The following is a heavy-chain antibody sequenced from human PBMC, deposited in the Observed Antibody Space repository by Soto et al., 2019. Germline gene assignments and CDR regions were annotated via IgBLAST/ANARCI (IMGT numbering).Heavy chain of an antibody. J-gene: IGHJ4*02. Sequence: QVQLVESGGGVVQPGRSLRLSCAASGFTFSSYGMHWVRQAPGKGLEWVAVISYDGSNKYYADSVKGRFTISRDNSKNPLYLQMNSLRAEDTAVYYCAKDTSLGGHFDYWGQGTLVTVSS. D-gene: IGHD6-25*01. CDR3: AKDTSLGGHFDY. V-gene: IGHV3-30*18. CDR1: GFTFSSYG. CDR2: ISYDGSNK.